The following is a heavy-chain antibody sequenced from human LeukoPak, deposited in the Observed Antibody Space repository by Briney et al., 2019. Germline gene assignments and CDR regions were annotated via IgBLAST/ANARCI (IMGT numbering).Heavy chain of an antibody. J-gene: IGHJ3*02. CDR2: IIPIFGTA. CDR1: GGTFSGYA. D-gene: IGHD2-2*01. V-gene: IGHV1-69*13. CDR3: ARDLGESTSPRSGDAFDI. Sequence: SVKVSCKASGGTFSGYAISWVRQAPGQGLEWMGGIIPIFGTANYAQKFQGRVTITADESTSTAYMELSGLRSEDTAVYYCARDLGESTSPRSGDAFDIWGQGTMVTVSS.